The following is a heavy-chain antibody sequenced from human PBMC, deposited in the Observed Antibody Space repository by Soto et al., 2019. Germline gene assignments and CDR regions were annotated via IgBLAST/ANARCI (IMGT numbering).Heavy chain of an antibody. CDR1: GFTFSSYS. Sequence: PGGSLRLSCAASGFTFSSYSMNWVRQAPGKGLEWVSSISSSSYIYYADSVKGRFTISRDNAKNSLYLQMNSLRAEDTAVYYCARDSAPSYYYDSSGYSHSAEYFQHWGQGTLVTVSS. J-gene: IGHJ1*01. CDR2: ISSSSYI. V-gene: IGHV3-21*01. D-gene: IGHD3-22*01. CDR3: ARDSAPSYYYDSSGYSHSAEYFQH.